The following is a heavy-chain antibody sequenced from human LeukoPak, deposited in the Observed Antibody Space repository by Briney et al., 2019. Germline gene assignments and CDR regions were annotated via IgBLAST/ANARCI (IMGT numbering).Heavy chain of an antibody. J-gene: IGHJ3*02. CDR1: GFTFSSYS. CDR3: AKAYYGSGRSPDAFDI. D-gene: IGHD3-10*01. V-gene: IGHV3-23*01. CDR2: ISGSGGST. Sequence: PGGSLRLSCAASGFTFSSYSMNWVRQAPGKGLEWVSAISGSGGSTYYADSVKGRFTISRDNSKNTLYLQMNSLRAEDTAVYYCAKAYYGSGRSPDAFDIWGQGTMVTVSS.